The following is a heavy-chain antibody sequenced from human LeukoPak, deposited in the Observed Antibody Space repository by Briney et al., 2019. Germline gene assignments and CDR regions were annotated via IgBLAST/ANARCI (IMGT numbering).Heavy chain of an antibody. J-gene: IGHJ6*02. CDR3: ARELYYYDSSGYHYYYGMDV. V-gene: IGHV4-59*01. CDR1: GGSISSYY. Sequence: SETLSLTCTVSGGSISSYYWSWIRQPPGKGLEWIGYIYYSGSTNYNPSLKSRVTISVDTSKNQFSLKLSSVTAADTAVYYCARELYYYDSSGYHYYYGMDVWGQGTPVTVSS. D-gene: IGHD3-22*01. CDR2: IYYSGST.